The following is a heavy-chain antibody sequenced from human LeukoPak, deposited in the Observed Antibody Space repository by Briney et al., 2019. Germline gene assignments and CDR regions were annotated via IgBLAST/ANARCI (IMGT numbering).Heavy chain of an antibody. CDR3: ATLKTRGLNDY. CDR2: IYYSGST. J-gene: IGHJ4*02. Sequence: SETLSLTCTVSGGSISSGGYYWSWIRQHPGKSLEWIGYIYYSGSTYYNPSLKSRVTISVDTSKNQFSLKLSSVTAADTAVYYCATLKTRGLNDYWGQGTLVTVSS. D-gene: IGHD3-10*01. CDR1: GGSISSGGYY. V-gene: IGHV4-31*03.